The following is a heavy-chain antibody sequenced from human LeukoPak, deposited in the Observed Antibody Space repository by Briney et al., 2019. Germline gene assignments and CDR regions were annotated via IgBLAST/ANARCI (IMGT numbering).Heavy chain of an antibody. CDR2: ISTDGTST. Sequence: GRSLRLSCAASGFTFSSYWMHWVRQAPGEGLVWVSRISTDGTSTSYADSVKGRFTISRDNSKNTLYLQMNSLRAEDTAVYYCARESATGFDYWGQGTLVTVSS. CDR3: ARESATGFDY. D-gene: IGHD1-14*01. J-gene: IGHJ4*02. V-gene: IGHV3-74*01. CDR1: GFTFSSYW.